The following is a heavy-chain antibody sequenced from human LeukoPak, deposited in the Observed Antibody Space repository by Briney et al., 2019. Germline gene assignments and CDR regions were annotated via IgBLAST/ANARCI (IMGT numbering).Heavy chain of an antibody. J-gene: IGHJ4*02. CDR3: ARVSVPIAAAGPDDY. V-gene: IGHV1-2*02. D-gene: IGHD6-13*01. CDR1: GYTFTGYY. Sequence: GASVKVSCKASGYTFTGYYMHWVRQAPGQGLEWMGWINPNSGGTNYAQKFQGRVTMTRDTSISTAYMELSRLRSDDTAVYYCARVSVPIAAAGPDDYWGQGTLVTVSS. CDR2: INPNSGGT.